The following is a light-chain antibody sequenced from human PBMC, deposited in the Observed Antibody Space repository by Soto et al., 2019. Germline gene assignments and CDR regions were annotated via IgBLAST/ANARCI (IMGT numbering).Light chain of an antibody. CDR2: ATS. V-gene: IGKV1-27*01. CDR1: QGIAPY. Sequence: DVQMTQSPSSLSAFVGDRVTITCRASQGIAPYLAWFQQKPGKVPKLLIYATSTLQSGVPSRFSGSGSGTDFTLIINSLQVADVGTYYCQKYNCAPLTFGGGTKVETK. J-gene: IGKJ4*01. CDR3: QKYNCAPLT.